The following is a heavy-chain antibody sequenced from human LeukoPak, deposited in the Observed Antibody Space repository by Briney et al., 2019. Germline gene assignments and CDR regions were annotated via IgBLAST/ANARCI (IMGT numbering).Heavy chain of an antibody. CDR3: AGGLWREWSHAY. J-gene: IGHJ4*02. CDR1: GLTFSSYS. CDR2: ISSSGGYT. V-gene: IGHV3-21*05. D-gene: IGHD3-3*01. Sequence: PGRSLRLSCAASGLTFSSYSMTWIRQAPGKGLEWVSYISSSGGYTKYADSVKGRFTISRDNAKNSLFLQLNSLRAEDTAVYYCAGGLWREWSHAYWGQGILVTVSS.